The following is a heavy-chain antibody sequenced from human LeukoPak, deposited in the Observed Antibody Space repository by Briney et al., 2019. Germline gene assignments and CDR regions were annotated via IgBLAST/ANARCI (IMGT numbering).Heavy chain of an antibody. Sequence: ASVKVSCKASGYTFTGYYMHWVRQAPGQGLEWMGWINPNSGGTNYAQKFQGRVTMTRDTSISTAYMELSRLRSDDTAVYYCARTYNWNVYFDYWGQGTLVTVSS. V-gene: IGHV1-2*02. CDR3: ARTYNWNVYFDY. D-gene: IGHD1-1*01. CDR2: INPNSGGT. J-gene: IGHJ4*02. CDR1: GYTFTGYY.